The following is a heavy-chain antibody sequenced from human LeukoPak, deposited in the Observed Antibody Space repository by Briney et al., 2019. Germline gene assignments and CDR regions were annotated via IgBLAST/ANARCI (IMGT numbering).Heavy chain of an antibody. J-gene: IGHJ4*02. CDR1: GYTLTELS. CDR2: FGPEDGET. CDR3: ATAPNLGGSYYDFDY. D-gene: IGHD1-26*01. V-gene: IGHV1-24*01. Sequence: ASVKVSCKVSGYTLTELSMHWVRQAPGKGLEWMGGFGPEDGETIYAQKFQGRVTMTEDTSTDTAYMELSSLRSEDTAVYYCATAPNLGGSYYDFDYWGQGTLVTVSS.